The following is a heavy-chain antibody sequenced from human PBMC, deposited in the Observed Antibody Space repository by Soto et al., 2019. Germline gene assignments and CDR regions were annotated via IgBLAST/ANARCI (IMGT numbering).Heavy chain of an antibody. Sequence: QVHLVQSGAEVKRPGSSVKVSCKAFGGSFSTNEIDWVRQAPGQGLEWMGRIFPNVGTADYAQKFQGRLTNIADESTTTVYMQLSRLTSADTAVYFCARARYSSRWGTFDSWGQGTQVAVSS. J-gene: IGHJ5*02. CDR3: ARARYSSRWGTFDS. V-gene: IGHV1-69*01. CDR2: IFPNVGTA. D-gene: IGHD6-19*01. CDR1: GGSFSTNE.